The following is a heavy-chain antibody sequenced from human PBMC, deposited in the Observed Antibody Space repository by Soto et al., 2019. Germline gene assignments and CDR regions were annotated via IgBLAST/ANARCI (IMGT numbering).Heavy chain of an antibody. CDR1: GFTFSNAL. Sequence: LRLSCAASGFTFSNALMSWVRQAPGKGLEWVGRIKTKIDGETTDYAAPVKGRFTSSRDDSKNTLYLQMNSLKTEDTAVYYCTTLTIFPPVGMDVWGRGTTVTVSS. V-gene: IGHV3-15*01. D-gene: IGHD3-3*01. CDR2: IKTKIDGETT. CDR3: TTLTIFPPVGMDV. J-gene: IGHJ6*02.